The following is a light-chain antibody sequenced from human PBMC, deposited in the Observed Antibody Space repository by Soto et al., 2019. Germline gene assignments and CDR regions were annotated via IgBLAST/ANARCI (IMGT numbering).Light chain of an antibody. V-gene: IGKV1-39*01. J-gene: IGKJ4*01. CDR2: AAS. Sequence: DIQMTQSPSSLSASVGDRVTITCRASQSITTYLNWYRQKPGKAPKLLIYAASSLQSGVPSRFSGSGSETEFTLSISSLQPEDFATYYCQHSYDTPLTFGGGTKVDIK. CDR1: QSITTY. CDR3: QHSYDTPLT.